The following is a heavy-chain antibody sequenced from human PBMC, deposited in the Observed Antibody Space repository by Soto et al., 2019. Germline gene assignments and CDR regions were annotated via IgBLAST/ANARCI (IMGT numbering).Heavy chain of an antibody. CDR3: ATAIADDALDI. D-gene: IGHD2-2*01. CDR1: GYTFTSYA. CDR2: INGGNGNT. V-gene: IGHV1-3*01. Sequence: ASVKVSCKASGYTFTSYAMHWVRQAPGQRLEWMGWINGGNGNTKYSQKLQGRVTITRDTSATTAYMELSSLRSEDTAVYYCATAIADDALDIWGRGTMVTV. J-gene: IGHJ3*02.